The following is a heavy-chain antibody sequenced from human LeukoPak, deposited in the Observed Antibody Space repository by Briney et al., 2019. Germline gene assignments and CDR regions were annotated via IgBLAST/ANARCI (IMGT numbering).Heavy chain of an antibody. Sequence: SVKVSCNASGGTFSSYAISWVRQAPGQGLEWMGGIIPIFGTANYAQKFQGRVTITADESTSTAYMELSSLRSEDTAVYYCAREGGDSSGLIDYWGQGTLVTVSS. CDR1: GGTFSSYA. CDR2: IIPIFGTA. J-gene: IGHJ4*02. CDR3: AREGGDSSGLIDY. V-gene: IGHV1-69*13. D-gene: IGHD3-22*01.